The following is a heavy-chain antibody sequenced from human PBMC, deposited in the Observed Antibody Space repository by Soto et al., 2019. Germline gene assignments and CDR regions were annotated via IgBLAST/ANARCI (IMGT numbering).Heavy chain of an antibody. CDR1: GGSISSGDYY. Sequence: QVQLQESGPGLVKPSQTQSLTCTVSGGSISSGDYYWSWIRQPPGKGLEWIGYIYYSGSTYYNPSLKSRVTISVDTSKNQFSLKLSSVTAADTAVYYCARVSPGSARWFDPWGQGTLVTVSS. CDR3: ARVSPGSARWFDP. CDR2: IYYSGST. D-gene: IGHD6-25*01. V-gene: IGHV4-30-4*01. J-gene: IGHJ5*02.